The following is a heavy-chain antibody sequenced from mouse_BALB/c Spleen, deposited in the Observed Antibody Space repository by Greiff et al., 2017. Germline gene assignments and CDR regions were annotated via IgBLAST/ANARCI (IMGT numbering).Heavy chain of an antibody. Sequence: EVKLQESGGGLVQPGGSLKLSCAASGFTFSSYGMSWVRQTPDKRLELVATINSNGGSTYYPDSVKGRFTISRDNAKNTLYLQMSSLKSEDTAMYYCARDYYGSSYWYFDVWGAGTTVTVSS. D-gene: IGHD1-1*01. V-gene: IGHV5-6-3*01. J-gene: IGHJ1*01. CDR3: ARDYYGSSYWYFDV. CDR2: INSNGGST. CDR1: GFTFSSYG.